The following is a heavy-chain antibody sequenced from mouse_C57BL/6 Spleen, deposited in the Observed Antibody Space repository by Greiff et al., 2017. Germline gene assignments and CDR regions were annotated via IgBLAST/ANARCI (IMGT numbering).Heavy chain of an antibody. CDR2: IYPGSGST. V-gene: IGHV1-55*01. CDR3: ARSYYKDPYFDY. Sequence: QVQLQQPGAELVKPGASVKMSCKASGYTFTSYWITWVKQRPGHGLEWIGDIYPGSGSTNYNEKFKSKATLTVDTSSSTAYMQLSSLTSEDSAVYYCARSYYKDPYFDYWGQGTTLTVSS. CDR1: GYTFTSYW. J-gene: IGHJ2*01. D-gene: IGHD2-12*01.